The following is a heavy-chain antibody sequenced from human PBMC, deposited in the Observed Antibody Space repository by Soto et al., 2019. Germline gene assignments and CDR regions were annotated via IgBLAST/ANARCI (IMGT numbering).Heavy chain of an antibody. Sequence: SVKVSCKASGFTFTSSAVQWVRQARGQRLEWIGWIVVGSGNTNYAQRFQERVTITRDMSTSTAYMELSSLRSEDTAVYYCAADPYYYDRSNHYSFDYWGQGTLVTVSS. J-gene: IGHJ4*02. CDR2: IVVGSGNT. D-gene: IGHD3-22*01. CDR3: AADPYYYDRSNHYSFDY. CDR1: GFTFTSSA. V-gene: IGHV1-58*01.